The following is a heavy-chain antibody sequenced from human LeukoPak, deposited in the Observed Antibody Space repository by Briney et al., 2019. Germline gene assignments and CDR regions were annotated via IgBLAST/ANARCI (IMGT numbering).Heavy chain of an antibody. CDR1: GFTFSSFA. CDR3: ARGAATGPTLGLDY. V-gene: IGHV3-53*01. D-gene: IGHD6-13*01. J-gene: IGHJ4*02. Sequence: GGSLRLSCTGSGFTFSSFAMSWVRQAPGKGLEWVSVIYTGGTPYYADSVKGRFTISRDISKNTVYLQMNSLRVEDTAVYFCARGAATGPTLGLDYWGQGTLVTVSS. CDR2: IYTGGTP.